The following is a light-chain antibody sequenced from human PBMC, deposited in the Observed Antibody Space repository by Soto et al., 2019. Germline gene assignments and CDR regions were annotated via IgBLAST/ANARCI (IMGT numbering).Light chain of an antibody. J-gene: IGKJ1*01. V-gene: IGKV3-15*01. CDR2: GAS. Sequence: EIVMTQSPATLSVSRGERATFSCRASQSVSSNLAWYQQKPGQAPRLLIYGASIRATGIPARFSGSGSGTEFTLTISRLEPEDFAVYYCQQYGSSPTFGQGTKVDIK. CDR1: QSVSSN. CDR3: QQYGSSPT.